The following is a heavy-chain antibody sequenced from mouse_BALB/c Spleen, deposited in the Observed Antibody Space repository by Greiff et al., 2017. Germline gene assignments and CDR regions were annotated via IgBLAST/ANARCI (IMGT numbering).Heavy chain of an antibody. V-gene: IGHV1-80*01. D-gene: IGHD4-1*01. J-gene: IGHJ1*01. CDR1: GYAFSSYW. CDR2: IYPGDGDT. CDR3: ARSGSPWYFDV. Sequence: VQLQQSGAELVRPGSSVKISCKASGYAFSSYWMNWVKQRPGQGLEWIGQIYPGDGDTNYNGKFKGKATLTADKSSSTAYMQLSSLTSEDSAVYFCARSGSPWYFDVWGAGTTVTVSS.